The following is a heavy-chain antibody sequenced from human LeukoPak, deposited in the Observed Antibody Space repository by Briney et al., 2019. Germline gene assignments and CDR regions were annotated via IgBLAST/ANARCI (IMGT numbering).Heavy chain of an antibody. D-gene: IGHD6-19*01. CDR2: IYYSGST. CDR1: GGSISSYY. J-gene: IGHJ3*02. Sequence: SETLSLTCTVSGGSISSYYWSWLRQPPGKGLEWIGYIYYSGSTNYNPSLKSRVTISVDTSKNQFSLKLSSVTAADTAVYYCARALGIVVAPDIWGQGTMVTVSS. V-gene: IGHV4-59*01. CDR3: ARALGIVVAPDI.